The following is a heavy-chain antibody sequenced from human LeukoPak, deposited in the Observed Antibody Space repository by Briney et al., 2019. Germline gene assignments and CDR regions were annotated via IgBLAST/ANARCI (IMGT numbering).Heavy chain of an antibody. D-gene: IGHD3-10*01. J-gene: IGHJ6*03. Sequence: GGSLRLSCAASGFTFSGSAMHWVRQASGKGLEWVGRIRSKANSYATAYAASVKGRFTISRDDSKNTAYLQMNSLKTEDTAVYYCRTWGVPYYYYMDVWGKGTTVTVSS. CDR3: RTWGVPYYYYMDV. CDR2: IRSKANSYAT. CDR1: GFTFSGSA. V-gene: IGHV3-73*01.